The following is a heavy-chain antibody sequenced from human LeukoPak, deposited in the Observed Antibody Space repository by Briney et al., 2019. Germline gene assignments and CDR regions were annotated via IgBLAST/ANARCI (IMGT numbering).Heavy chain of an antibody. Sequence: PGGSLRLSCAASGFTFSSYSMNWVRQAPGKGLEWVSSISSSSSYIYYAASVKGRFTISRDNAKNSLYLQMNSLRAEDTAVYYCAREAGTSYDWFDPWGQGTLVTVSS. CDR3: AREAGTSYDWFDP. J-gene: IGHJ5*02. V-gene: IGHV3-21*01. D-gene: IGHD6-19*01. CDR2: ISSSSSYI. CDR1: GFTFSSYS.